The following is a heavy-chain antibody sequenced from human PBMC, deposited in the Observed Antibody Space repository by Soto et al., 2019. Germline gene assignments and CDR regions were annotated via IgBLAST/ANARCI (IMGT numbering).Heavy chain of an antibody. J-gene: IGHJ6*01. CDR1: GFTFSSYA. Sequence: EVQLLESGGGLVQPGGSLRLSCAASGFTFSSYAMSWVRQAPGKGLEWVSAISGSGGSTYYADSVKGRFTISRDNSKKTLHRQKNSLRAEDTAVYYCAKKGGVGYGMDVWGQGTTVTVSS. D-gene: IGHD2-8*02. V-gene: IGHV3-23*01. CDR2: ISGSGGST. CDR3: AKKGGVGYGMDV.